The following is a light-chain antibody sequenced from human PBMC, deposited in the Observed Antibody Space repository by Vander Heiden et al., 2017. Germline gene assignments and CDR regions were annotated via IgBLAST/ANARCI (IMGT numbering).Light chain of an antibody. J-gene: IGKJ4*01. CDR3: QQYNNWPPLT. CDR2: GAS. V-gene: IGKV3-15*01. CDR1: QSVRSN. Sequence: EIVMTQSPATLSVSPGERATLSCRASQSVRSNLAWYQQKLGQTPRLLIYGASTRATGIPARFSGSGSGTEFTLTISSLQSEDFAVYCCQQYNNWPPLTFGGGTKVEIK.